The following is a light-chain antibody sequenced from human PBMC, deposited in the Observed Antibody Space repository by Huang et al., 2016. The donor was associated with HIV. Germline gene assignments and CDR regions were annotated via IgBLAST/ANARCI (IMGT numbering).Light chain of an antibody. Sequence: EVVMTQSPATLSLSPGERVTLSCRASQSVSTNLAWYQQKPGQAPRLLIYGASTRATGIPGRFSGSGSGTEFTLTISSLQSEDFVVYYCQQYYNWPPYTFGQGTKLEIK. CDR2: GAS. CDR1: QSVSTN. CDR3: QQYYNWPPYT. V-gene: IGKV3-15*01. J-gene: IGKJ2*01.